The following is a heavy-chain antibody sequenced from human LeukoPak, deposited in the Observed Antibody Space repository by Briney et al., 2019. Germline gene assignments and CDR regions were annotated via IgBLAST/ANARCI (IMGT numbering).Heavy chain of an antibody. Sequence: GGSLRLSCAASGFTVSSNYMTWVRQAPGKGLEWVSAIIGSGDTTSYADSVKGRFTISRDNSKNTLYLQMNSLRAEDTAVYYCAKDRLQLDYFFDYWGQGTLVTVSS. CDR1: GFTVSSNY. D-gene: IGHD6-13*01. CDR2: IIGSGDTT. J-gene: IGHJ4*02. CDR3: AKDRLQLDYFFDY. V-gene: IGHV3-23*01.